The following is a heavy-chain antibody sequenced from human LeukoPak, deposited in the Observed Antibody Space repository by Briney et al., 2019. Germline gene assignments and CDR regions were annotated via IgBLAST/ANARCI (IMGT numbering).Heavy chain of an antibody. CDR2: ISGSGSST. Sequence: PGGSLRLSCAASGFTFSSYAMSWVRQAPGKGLEWVSAISGSGSSTYYADSVKGRFTISRDNSKNTLYLQMNSLRAEDTAVYYCAKAYCSSTSCYIGGKKYFDYWGQGTLVTVSS. CDR3: AKAYCSSTSCYIGGKKYFDY. J-gene: IGHJ4*02. CDR1: GFTFSSYA. D-gene: IGHD2-2*02. V-gene: IGHV3-23*01.